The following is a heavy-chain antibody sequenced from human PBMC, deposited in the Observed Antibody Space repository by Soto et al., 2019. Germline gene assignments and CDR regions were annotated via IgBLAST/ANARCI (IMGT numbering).Heavy chain of an antibody. CDR1: GFTFSSYS. J-gene: IGHJ3*02. Sequence: LXLSCAGSGFTFSSYSMNWVLQAPGKGLEWVSSISSSSSYIYYADSVKGRFTISRDNAKNSLYLQMNSLRAEDTAVYYCARSGDYVWGSLYSAFDIWGQGTMVTVSS. CDR2: ISSSSSYI. V-gene: IGHV3-21*01. CDR3: ARSGDYVWGSLYSAFDI. D-gene: IGHD3-16*01.